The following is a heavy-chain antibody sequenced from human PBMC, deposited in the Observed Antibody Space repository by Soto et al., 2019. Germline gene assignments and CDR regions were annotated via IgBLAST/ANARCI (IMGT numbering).Heavy chain of an antibody. CDR3: ERVAVEMATIHVFDY. CDR2: ISYDGSNK. Sequence: QVQLVESGGGVVQPGRSLRLSCAASGFTFSSYAMHWVRQAPGKGLEWVAVISYDGSNKYYADSVKGRFTISRDNSKNTRYLQMNSLRAEDTAVYYCERVAVEMATIHVFDYWGQGTLVTVSS. J-gene: IGHJ4*02. V-gene: IGHV3-30-3*01. CDR1: GFTFSSYA. D-gene: IGHD5-12*01.